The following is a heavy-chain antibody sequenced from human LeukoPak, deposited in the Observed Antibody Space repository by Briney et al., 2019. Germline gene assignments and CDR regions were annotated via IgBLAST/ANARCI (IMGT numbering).Heavy chain of an antibody. CDR1: GFTVSSKY. CDR2: IYSGGNI. D-gene: IGHD5-18*01. V-gene: IGHV3-53*01. J-gene: IGHJ2*01. Sequence: PGGSLRLSCAASGFTVSSKYMTWVRQAPGKGLEWVSVIYSGGNIYYADSVKGRFTISRDISKNTLYLRMTNLRAEDTAVYYCAKGFSPPRRGYSYGYWYFDLWGRGTLVTVSS. CDR3: AKGFSPPRRGYSYGYWYFDL.